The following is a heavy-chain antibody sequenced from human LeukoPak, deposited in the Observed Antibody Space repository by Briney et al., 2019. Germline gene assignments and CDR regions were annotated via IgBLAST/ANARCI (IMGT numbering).Heavy chain of an antibody. CDR1: GFTFYDYA. J-gene: IGHJ4*01. CDR3: ANDYVDGVFDY. Sequence: GGSLRLSCAASGFTFYDYAMHWVRQAPGKGLEWVSGISWNSGIIGYADSVKVLFTISRENAKTSLYLQMNSLRAEDTALYYCANDYVDGVFDYWGHGTLVTVSS. D-gene: IGHD5-12*01. V-gene: IGHV3-9*01. CDR2: ISWNSGII.